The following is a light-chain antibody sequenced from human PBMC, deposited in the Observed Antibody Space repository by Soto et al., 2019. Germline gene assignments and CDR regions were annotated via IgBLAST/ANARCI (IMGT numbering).Light chain of an antibody. CDR2: GNS. CDR1: SSNIGAGYD. V-gene: IGLV1-40*01. J-gene: IGLJ3*02. Sequence: QSVLTQPPSVSGAPGQRVTISCTGSSSNIGAGYDVHWYQQLPGTAPKLLIYGNSNRPSGVPDRFSGSKSGTSASLAITGLQAEHEADYYCQSYDSSLSALFGGGTQVTVL. CDR3: QSYDSSLSAL.